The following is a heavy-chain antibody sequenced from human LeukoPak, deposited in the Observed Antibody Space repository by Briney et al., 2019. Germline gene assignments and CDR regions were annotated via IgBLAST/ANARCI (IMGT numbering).Heavy chain of an antibody. Sequence: GGSLRLSCAASGFTFSSYAISWVRQAPGKGLEWVSAVSKSGDSTYYADSVKGRFTISRDNSKNTISLQMNSLRVEDTAVYYCAKLSGGTGWFFDYGGREPLVPVSS. V-gene: IGHV3-23*01. D-gene: IGHD3-10*01. CDR2: VSKSGDST. J-gene: IGHJ4*02. CDR3: AKLSGGTGWFFDY. CDR1: GFTFSSYA.